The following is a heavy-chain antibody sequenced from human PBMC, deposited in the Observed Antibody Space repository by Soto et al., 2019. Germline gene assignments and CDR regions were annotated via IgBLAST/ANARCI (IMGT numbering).Heavy chain of an antibody. Sequence: PGGSLRLSCAASGFTFGDYTMHWVRQAPGKGLEWASLINWDGGSTYYADSVKGRFTISRDNSKNSLYLQMNSLRTEDTAFYYCEKDIAGSGWYSLDYWGQGT. J-gene: IGHJ4*02. D-gene: IGHD6-19*01. V-gene: IGHV3-43*01. CDR1: GFTFGDYT. CDR3: EKDIAGSGWYSLDY. CDR2: INWDGGST.